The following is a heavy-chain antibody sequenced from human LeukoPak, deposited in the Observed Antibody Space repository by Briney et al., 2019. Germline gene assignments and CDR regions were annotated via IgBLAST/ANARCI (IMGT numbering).Heavy chain of an antibody. D-gene: IGHD5-18*01. Sequence: GGSLRLSCAASGFTFSSYAMSWVRQAPGKGLEWVSYISSSGSTIYYADSVKGRFTISRDNAKNSLYLQMNSLRAEDTAVYYCARDPGYSYGYGMDVWGQGTTVTVSS. J-gene: IGHJ6*02. V-gene: IGHV3-48*04. CDR2: ISSSGSTI. CDR1: GFTFSSYA. CDR3: ARDPGYSYGYGMDV.